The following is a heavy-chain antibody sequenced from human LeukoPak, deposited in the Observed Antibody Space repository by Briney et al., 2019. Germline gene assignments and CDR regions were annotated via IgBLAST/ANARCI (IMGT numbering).Heavy chain of an antibody. CDR2: IYYSGST. Sequence: LRLSCAASGFTFSSYSMNWVRQPPGKGLEWIGYIYYSGSTYYNPSLKSRVTISVDTSKNQFSLKLSSVTAADTAVYYCARGGWPIAAAGQGYWGQGTLVTVSS. V-gene: IGHV4-30-4*08. J-gene: IGHJ4*02. CDR1: GFTFSSYS. D-gene: IGHD6-13*01. CDR3: ARGGWPIAAAGQGY.